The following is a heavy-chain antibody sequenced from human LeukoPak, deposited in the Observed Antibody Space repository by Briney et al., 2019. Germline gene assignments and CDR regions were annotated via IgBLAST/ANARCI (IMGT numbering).Heavy chain of an antibody. V-gene: IGHV4-34*01. Sequence: SETLSLTCAVYGGSFSGYYWCWIRQPPGKGLEWIGEINHSGSTNYNPSLKSRVTISVDTSKNQFSLKLSSVTAADTAVYYCARGVAYCGGDCPPMIDYWGQGTLVTVSS. CDR3: ARGVAYCGGDCPPMIDY. CDR1: GGSFSGYY. J-gene: IGHJ4*02. CDR2: INHSGST. D-gene: IGHD2-21*02.